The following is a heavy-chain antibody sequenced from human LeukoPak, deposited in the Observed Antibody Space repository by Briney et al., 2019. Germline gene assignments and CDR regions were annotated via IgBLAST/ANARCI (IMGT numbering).Heavy chain of an antibody. V-gene: IGHV3-21*04. Sequence: GGSLRLSCAASGFTFSKYNMNWVRQAPGKGLEWVSSISSSSTYIYYADSVKGRFTISRDNSKNTVYSQMNSLRAEDTAVYYCARTAVTPGSSDAFDIWGQGTMVTVSS. CDR3: ARTAVTPGSSDAFDI. D-gene: IGHD4-17*01. J-gene: IGHJ3*02. CDR2: ISSSSTYI. CDR1: GFTFSKYN.